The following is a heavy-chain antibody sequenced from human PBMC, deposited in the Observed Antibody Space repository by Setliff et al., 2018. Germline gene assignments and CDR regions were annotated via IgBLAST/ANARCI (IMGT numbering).Heavy chain of an antibody. J-gene: IGHJ4*02. CDR1: GGSISSSRYF. D-gene: IGHD1-26*01. CDR3: AAKASGSFDY. CDR2: IYYSGST. Sequence: SETLSLTCTVSGGSISSSRYFWGWIRQPPGKGLEWIGSIYYSGSTNYNPSLKSRVTISVDTSKNQFSLKLSSVTAADTAVYYCAAKASGSFDYWGQGTLVTVSS. V-gene: IGHV4-39*07.